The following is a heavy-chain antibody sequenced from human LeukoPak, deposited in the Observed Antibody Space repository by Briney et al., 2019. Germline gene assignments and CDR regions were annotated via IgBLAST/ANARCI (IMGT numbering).Heavy chain of an antibody. J-gene: IGHJ4*02. D-gene: IGHD3-22*01. CDR1: GYSFTSYW. CDR2: IYPGDSDT. Sequence: GESLKISCKSSGYSFTSYWIGWVRQMPGKGLEWMGIIYPGDSDTRYSPSFQGQVTISADKSISTAYLQWSSLKASDTAMYYCARTVNPPYYYDSSGYYALDYWGQGTLVTVSS. V-gene: IGHV5-51*01. CDR3: ARTVNPPYYYDSSGYYALDY.